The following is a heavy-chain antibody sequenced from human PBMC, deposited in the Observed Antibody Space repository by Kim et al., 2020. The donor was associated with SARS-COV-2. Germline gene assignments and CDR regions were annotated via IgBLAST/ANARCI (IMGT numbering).Heavy chain of an antibody. Sequence: GGSLRLSCAASGFTFSSYSMHWVRQAPGKGLEWVSYISSGSINIFYADSVKGRFTISRDNAKNALYLHMNSLRAEDTAVYYCVGSWRQSKFFDYWGQGTLVPGSS. CDR3: VGSWRQSKFFDY. CDR2: ISSGSINI. J-gene: IGHJ4*02. D-gene: IGHD3-10*01. V-gene: IGHV3-21*05. CDR1: GFTFSSYS.